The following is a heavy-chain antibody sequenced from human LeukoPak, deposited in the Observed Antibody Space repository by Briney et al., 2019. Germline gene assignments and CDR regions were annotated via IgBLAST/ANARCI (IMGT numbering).Heavy chain of an antibody. Sequence: GGSLRLSCADSGFTFSSYEMNWVRQAPGKGLEWVSSISSSSSYIYYADSVKGRFTISRDNAKNSLYLQMNSLRAEDTAVYYCARLGLGMTTVTFDYWGQGTLATVSS. V-gene: IGHV3-21*01. CDR2: ISSSSSYI. D-gene: IGHD4-17*01. CDR1: GFTFSSYE. J-gene: IGHJ4*02. CDR3: ARLGLGMTTVTFDY.